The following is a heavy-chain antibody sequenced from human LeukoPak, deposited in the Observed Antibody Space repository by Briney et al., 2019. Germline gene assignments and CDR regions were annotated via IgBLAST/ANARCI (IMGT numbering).Heavy chain of an antibody. D-gene: IGHD2-8*01. CDR2: INHSGST. CDR1: GGSFSGYY. J-gene: IGHJ4*02. Sequence: PSETLSLTCAVYGGSFSGYYWSWIRQPPGKGLEWIGEINHSGSTNYNPSLESRVTISVDTSKNQFSLKLSSVTAADTAVYYCASRRLYGRHLLNGPFDYWGQGTLVTVSS. CDR3: ASRRLYGRHLLNGPFDY. V-gene: IGHV4-34*01.